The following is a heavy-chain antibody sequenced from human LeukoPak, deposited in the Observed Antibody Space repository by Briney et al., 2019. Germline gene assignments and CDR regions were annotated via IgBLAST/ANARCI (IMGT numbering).Heavy chain of an antibody. CDR3: AGGGYDETTWYN. V-gene: IGHV3-7*01. CDR2: IKYDGSNK. D-gene: IGHD6-13*01. J-gene: IGHJ4*02. CDR1: GFSFSDFC. Sequence: TGGSLRLSCAASGFSFSDFCMSWVRQAPGKGLEWVANIKYDGSNKYYVDSVKGRFTISRDNAKNSLYLQMNSLRAEDTALYYCAGGGYDETTWYNWGQGTLVTVSS.